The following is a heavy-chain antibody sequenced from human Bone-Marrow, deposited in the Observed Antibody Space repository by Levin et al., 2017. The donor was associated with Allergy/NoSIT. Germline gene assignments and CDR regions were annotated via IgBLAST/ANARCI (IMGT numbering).Heavy chain of an antibody. Sequence: SLKISCAASGFTFDDYAMHWVRQAPGKGLEWVSGISWNSGSIGYADSVKGRFTISRDNAKNSLYLQMNSLRAEDTALYYCAKDRQMVLAAAARGFDYWGQGTLVTVSS. CDR2: ISWNSGSI. D-gene: IGHD6-13*01. CDR3: AKDRQMVLAAAARGFDY. J-gene: IGHJ4*02. CDR1: GFTFDDYA. V-gene: IGHV3-9*01.